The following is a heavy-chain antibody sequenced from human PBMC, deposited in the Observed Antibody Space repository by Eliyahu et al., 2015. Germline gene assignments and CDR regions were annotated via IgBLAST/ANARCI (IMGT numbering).Heavy chain of an antibody. CDR2: IYYSGGT. CDR1: GXTXXRSSYH. CDR3: VRHCTETDCYREDC. D-gene: IGHD2-21*02. Sequence: QLRLQESGPGLVKPSETLSLTCXVPGXTXXRSSYHWGWIRQPPGKGLEWIGSIYYSGGTYYNTSLKSRVTISIDTSKNQFSLKLSSVTAADTAVYFCVRHCTETDCYREDCWGQGSLVTVSS. V-gene: IGHV4-39*01. J-gene: IGHJ4*02.